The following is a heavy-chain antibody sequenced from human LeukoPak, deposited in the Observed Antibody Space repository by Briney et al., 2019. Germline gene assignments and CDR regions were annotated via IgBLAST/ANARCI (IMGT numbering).Heavy chain of an antibody. D-gene: IGHD6-19*01. V-gene: IGHV3-9*01. CDR1: GFTFDDYA. CDR2: ISWNSGSI. J-gene: IGHJ6*02. CDR3: AKTVAGSINADYSYGMAV. Sequence: SLRLSCGASGFTFDDYAMHWVRQAPGKGLKGGSGISWNSGSIGYADSVKGRFTISRDNAKNSLYLHMNSLRARDTPLYYCAKTVAGSINADYSYGMAVWGQGTTVTVSS.